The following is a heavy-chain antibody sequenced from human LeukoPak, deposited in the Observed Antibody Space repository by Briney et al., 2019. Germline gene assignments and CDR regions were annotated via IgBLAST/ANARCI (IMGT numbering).Heavy chain of an antibody. CDR3: ARAGSSSSDLFDY. V-gene: IGHV4-34*01. D-gene: IGHD6-6*01. CDR1: GGSFSGYY. CDR2: INHSGST. Sequence: PSETLSLTCAVYGGSFSGYYWSWIRQPPGKGLEWIGEINHSGSTNYNPSLKSRVTISVDTSKNQFSLKLSSVTAADTAVYYCARAGSSSSDLFDYWGQGTLVTVSS. J-gene: IGHJ4*02.